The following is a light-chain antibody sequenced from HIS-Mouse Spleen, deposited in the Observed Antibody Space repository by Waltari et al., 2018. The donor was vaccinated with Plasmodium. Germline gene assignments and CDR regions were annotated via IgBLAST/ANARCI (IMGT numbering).Light chain of an antibody. Sequence: EIVMTQPPATLSVSPGERATLSCRARQSVSSNLAWYQQKPGKAPRLLSYGASTRATGIPARFSGSGSGTEFTLTISSLQSEDFAVYYCQQYNNWSFTFGPGTKVDIK. CDR1: QSVSSN. J-gene: IGKJ3*01. CDR3: QQYNNWSFT. V-gene: IGKV3-15*01. CDR2: GAS.